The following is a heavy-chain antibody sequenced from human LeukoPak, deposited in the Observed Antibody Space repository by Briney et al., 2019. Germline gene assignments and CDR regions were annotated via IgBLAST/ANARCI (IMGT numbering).Heavy chain of an antibody. CDR1: GYTFTGYY. V-gene: IGHV1-2*06. Sequence: GASVKVSCKPSGYTFTGYYMHWVRQAPGQGLEWMGRINPNSGATNYAQKFQGRVTMTRDTSISTAYMELRSLRSDDTAVYYCARGPYGDYAADYWGQGTLVTVSS. D-gene: IGHD4-17*01. J-gene: IGHJ4*02. CDR2: INPNSGAT. CDR3: ARGPYGDYAADY.